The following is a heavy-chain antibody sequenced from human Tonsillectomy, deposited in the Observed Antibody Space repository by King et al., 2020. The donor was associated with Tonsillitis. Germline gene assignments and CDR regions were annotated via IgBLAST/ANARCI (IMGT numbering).Heavy chain of an antibody. V-gene: IGHV3-53*01. Sequence: VQLVESGGGLIQPGGSLRLSCSASGFTVSSNYMSWVRQAPGKGLEGVSIIYYGGCTDYADSVKGRFTISRDNSKNTLYLQMNSLRAEDTAVYYCARDVAAAGFLWDWGPGTLVTVSS. CDR3: ARDVAAAGFLWD. J-gene: IGHJ4*02. CDR1: GFTVSSNY. D-gene: IGHD6-13*01. CDR2: IYYGGCT.